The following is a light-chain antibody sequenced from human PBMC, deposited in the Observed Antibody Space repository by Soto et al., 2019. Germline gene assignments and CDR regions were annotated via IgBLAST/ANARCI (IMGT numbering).Light chain of an antibody. Sequence: QSVLNQPASVSGSPGHSIAISCTGTSSNVGGYNYVSWYQQHPGKAPKLMIYDVSKRPSGVPDRFSGSKSGNTASVTISGLQAEDEADYYCSSYTSTNTQVFGTGTKVTVL. CDR2: DVS. CDR1: SSNVGGYNY. V-gene: IGLV2-14*01. J-gene: IGLJ1*01. CDR3: SSYTSTNTQV.